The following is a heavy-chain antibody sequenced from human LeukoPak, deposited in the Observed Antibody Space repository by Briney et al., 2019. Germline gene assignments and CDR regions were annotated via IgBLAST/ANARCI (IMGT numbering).Heavy chain of an antibody. Sequence: SETLSLTCTVSGGLISSYYWSWIRQPPGKGLEWIGYIYSGGSPTYNPSLKSRVTISVDTSKNQVSLKLNSVTAADTAVYSCARHGYASYWSSHFDYWGQGSLVIVSS. V-gene: IGHV4-59*08. CDR1: GGLISSYY. CDR2: IYSGGSP. J-gene: IGHJ4*02. D-gene: IGHD6-13*01. CDR3: ARHGYASYWSSHFDY.